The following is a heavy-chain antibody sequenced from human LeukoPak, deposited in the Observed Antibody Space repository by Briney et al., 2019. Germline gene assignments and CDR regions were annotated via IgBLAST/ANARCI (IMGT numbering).Heavy chain of an antibody. J-gene: IGHJ6*02. V-gene: IGHV3-7*01. CDR2: IKQDGSEK. CDR3: ARYQGGGWDV. D-gene: IGHD6-25*01. CDR1: GFIFSNYW. Sequence: GGSLRLSCAASGFIFSNYWMSWVRQAPGKGPEWVANIKQDGSEKHYVDSLKGRFTISRDNAKRSLYLQMNSLRADDTAVYYCARYQGGGWDVWGQGTTVTVSS.